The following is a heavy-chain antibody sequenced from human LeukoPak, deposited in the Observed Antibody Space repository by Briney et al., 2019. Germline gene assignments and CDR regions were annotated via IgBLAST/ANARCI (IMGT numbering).Heavy chain of an antibody. CDR3: ATLGRYYDSSGYWPHFQH. J-gene: IGHJ1*01. D-gene: IGHD3-22*01. V-gene: IGHV4-34*01. CDR2: INHSGST. CDR1: GGSFSGYY. Sequence: SETLSLTCAVYGGSFSGYYWSWIRQPPGKGLEWIGEINHSGSTNYNPSLKSRVTISVDTSKNQFSLRLSPVTAADTAVYYCATLGRYYDSSGYWPHFQHWGQGTLVTVSS.